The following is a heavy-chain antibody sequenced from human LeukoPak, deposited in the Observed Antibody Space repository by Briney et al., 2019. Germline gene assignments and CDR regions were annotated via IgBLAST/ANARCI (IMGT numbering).Heavy chain of an antibody. D-gene: IGHD6-13*01. J-gene: IGHJ3*02. V-gene: IGHV3-33*01. CDR3: AREEARSIAAAGTTYAFDI. CDR1: GFTFSSYG. CDR2: IWYDGSNK. Sequence: HPGGSLRLSCAASGFTFSSYGMHWVRQAPGKGLEWVAVIWYDGSNKYYADSVKGRFTIPRDNSKNTLYLQMNSLRAEDTAVYYCAREEARSIAAAGTTYAFDIWGQGTMVTVSS.